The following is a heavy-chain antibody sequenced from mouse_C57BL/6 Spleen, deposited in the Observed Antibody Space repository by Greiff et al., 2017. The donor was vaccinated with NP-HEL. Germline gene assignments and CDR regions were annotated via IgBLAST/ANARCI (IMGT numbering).Heavy chain of an antibody. CDR3: ERGGYHSRFAC. Sequence: VQLQQPGAELVMPGASVKLSCKASGYTFTSYWMHWVKQRPGQGLEWIGEIDPSDSYTNYNQKFKGKSTLTVDKSSSTAYMQLSSLTSEDSAVYCCERGGYHSRFACWGQGTLVTVSA. V-gene: IGHV1-69*01. J-gene: IGHJ3*01. CDR1: GYTFTSYW. CDR2: IDPSDSYT. D-gene: IGHD2-12*01.